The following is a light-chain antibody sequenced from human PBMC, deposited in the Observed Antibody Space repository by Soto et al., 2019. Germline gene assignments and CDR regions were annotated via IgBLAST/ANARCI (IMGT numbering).Light chain of an antibody. V-gene: IGKV1-5*01. Sequence: DIQMTQSPSTLSASVGDRVTITCRASQSISSWLAWYQHKPGKAPKLLIYAASSLESGVPSRFSGSRSGTDFTLTISSLRPDDFATYYCQHYNSNPWTFGQGTKVEVK. J-gene: IGKJ1*01. CDR2: AAS. CDR1: QSISSW. CDR3: QHYNSNPWT.